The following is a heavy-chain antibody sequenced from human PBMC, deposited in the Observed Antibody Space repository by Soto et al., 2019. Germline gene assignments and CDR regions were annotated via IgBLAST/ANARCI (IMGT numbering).Heavy chain of an antibody. D-gene: IGHD4-17*01. CDR1: GFTFTDYY. CDR3: HGVKVRGP. J-gene: IGHJ5*02. V-gene: IGHV1-2*02. CDR2: IDPSSGGT. Sequence: QVQLVQSGPEVKKPGASVKVSCEASGFTFTDYYIHWVRQAPGQGLEWMGWIDPSSGGTKSAQKFQGRVTMTRDTSISAACMDLSGLIAAETAVYYCHGVKVRGPWGQGDVVIVSS.